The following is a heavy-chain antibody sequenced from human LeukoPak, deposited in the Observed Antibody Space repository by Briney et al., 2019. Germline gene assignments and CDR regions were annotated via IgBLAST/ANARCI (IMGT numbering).Heavy chain of an antibody. V-gene: IGHV4-39*07. CDR3: ARGPPPDFDY. CDR1: GGSISSSSYY. CDR2: IYYSGST. Sequence: PSETLSLTCTVSGGSISSSSYYWGWIRQPPGKGLEWIGSIYYSGSTYYNPSLKSRVTMSIDTSKNQFSLKMSSVTAADTAMYYCARGPPPDFDYWGQGTLVTVSS. J-gene: IGHJ4*02.